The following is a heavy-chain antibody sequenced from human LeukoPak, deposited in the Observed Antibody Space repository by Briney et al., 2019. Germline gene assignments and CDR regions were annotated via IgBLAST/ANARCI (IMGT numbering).Heavy chain of an antibody. Sequence: ASVKVSCKASGYTFTSYGIAWVRQAPGQGLQWMGWISANNGDTSYSQKLQGRVTMTTDTSTNTAYMELRSLTSDDTAVYYCARDPPGLTLGSPGDYWGQGTLVVVSS. D-gene: IGHD3-16*01. CDR2: ISANNGDT. J-gene: IGHJ4*02. V-gene: IGHV1-18*01. CDR1: GYTFTSYG. CDR3: ARDPPGLTLGSPGDY.